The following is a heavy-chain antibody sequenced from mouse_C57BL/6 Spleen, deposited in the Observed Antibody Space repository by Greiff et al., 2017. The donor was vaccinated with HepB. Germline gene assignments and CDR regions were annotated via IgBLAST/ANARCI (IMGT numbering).Heavy chain of an antibody. V-gene: IGHV3-6*01. D-gene: IGHD1-3*01. CDR1: GYSITSGYY. J-gene: IGHJ4*01. CDR3: AREKLNLYAMDY. CDR2: ISYDGSN. Sequence: EVQLQESGPGLVKPSQSLSLTCSVTGYSITSGYYWNWIRQFPGNKLEWMGYISYDGSNNYNPSLKNRISITRDTSKNQFFLKLNSVTTEDTATYYCAREKLNLYAMDYWGQGTSVTVSS.